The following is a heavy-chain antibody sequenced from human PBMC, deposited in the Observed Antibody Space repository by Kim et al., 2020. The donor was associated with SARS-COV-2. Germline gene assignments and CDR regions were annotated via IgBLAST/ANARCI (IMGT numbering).Heavy chain of an antibody. CDR3: ARVSRISVYYYYYGMDV. V-gene: IGHV1-69*04. CDR2: IIPILGIA. J-gene: IGHJ6*02. CDR1: GGTFSSYA. Sequence: SVKVSCKASGGTFSSYAISWVRQAPGQGLEWMGRIIPILGIANYAQKFQGRVTITADKSTSTAYMELSSLRSEDTAVYYCARVSRISVYYYYYGMDVWGQGTTVTVSS.